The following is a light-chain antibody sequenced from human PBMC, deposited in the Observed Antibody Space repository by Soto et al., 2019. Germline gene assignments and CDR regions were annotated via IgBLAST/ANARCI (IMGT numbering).Light chain of an antibody. V-gene: IGKV3-20*01. CDR2: GAS. CDR1: QSVNSNY. Sequence: EIVLTQSPGTLALSPGERATLSCRASQSVNSNYLTWYQQKRGQAPRLLINGASSRATGIPDRFSGSGSGTYFTLPISRLEPEDFAVYYCQQYGSSPFTFGPGTKGGIK. CDR3: QQYGSSPFT. J-gene: IGKJ3*01.